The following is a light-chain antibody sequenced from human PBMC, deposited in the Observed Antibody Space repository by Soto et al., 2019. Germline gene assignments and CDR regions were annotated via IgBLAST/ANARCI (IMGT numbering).Light chain of an antibody. CDR1: SGHSSYA. J-gene: IGLJ7*01. CDR3: QTCGTGIHV. V-gene: IGLV4-69*01. CDR2: LNSDGSH. Sequence: QSVLTQSPSASASLGASVKLTCTLSSGHSSYAIAWHQQQPEKGPRYLMKLNSDGSHSKGDGIPDRFSGSSSGAERYLTISSLQSDDEADYYCQTCGTGIHVFGGGTQLTVL.